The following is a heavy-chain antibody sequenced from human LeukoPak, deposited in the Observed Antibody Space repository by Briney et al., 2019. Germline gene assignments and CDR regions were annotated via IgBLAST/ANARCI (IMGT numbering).Heavy chain of an antibody. CDR3: DRDRLEGYYYGMDV. D-gene: IGHD6-25*01. CDR2: IYYSGST. CDR1: CGSISRGDYY. Sequence: SETLSLTCSVSCGSISRGDYYWSWIRQPPGKGLEWIGYIYYSGSTYYNPSLKSRLTISVDTSKNQFSLKLSSVTAADTAVYYCDRDRLEGYYYGMDVWGKGTTLTVSS. J-gene: IGHJ6*04. V-gene: IGHV4-30-4*01.